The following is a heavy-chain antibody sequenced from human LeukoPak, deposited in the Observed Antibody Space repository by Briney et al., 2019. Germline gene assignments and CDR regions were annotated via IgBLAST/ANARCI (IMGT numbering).Heavy chain of an antibody. Sequence: ASVKVSCKASGYTFTGYYMHWVRQAPGQGLEWMGWINPNSGGTNYAQKFQGRVTMTRDTSISTACMELSRLRSDDTAVYYCARSGYSSGWYTFWGQGTLVTVSS. CDR2: INPNSGGT. V-gene: IGHV1-2*02. CDR3: ARSGYSSGWYTF. D-gene: IGHD6-19*01. CDR1: GYTFTGYY. J-gene: IGHJ4*02.